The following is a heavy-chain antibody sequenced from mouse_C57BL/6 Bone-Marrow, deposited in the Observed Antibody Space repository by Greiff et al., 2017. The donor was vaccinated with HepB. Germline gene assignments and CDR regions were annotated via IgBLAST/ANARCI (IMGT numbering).Heavy chain of an antibody. CDR2: IYPGDGDT. CDR1: GYAFSSSW. CDR3: ARCRYGNPHYYAMDY. V-gene: IGHV1-82*01. D-gene: IGHD2-1*01. Sequence: QVQLQQSGPELVKPGASVKISCKASGYAFSSSWMNWVKQRPGKGLEWIGRIYPGDGDTNYNGKFKGKATLTADKSSSTAYMQLSSLTSEDSAVYFCARCRYGNPHYYAMDYWGQGTSVTVSA. J-gene: IGHJ4*01.